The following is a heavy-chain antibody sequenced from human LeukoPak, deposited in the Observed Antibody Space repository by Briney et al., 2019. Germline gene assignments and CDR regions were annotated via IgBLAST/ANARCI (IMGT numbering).Heavy chain of an antibody. J-gene: IGHJ5*02. V-gene: IGHV3-9*01. CDR3: AKGASSGWYLGWFDP. Sequence: GRSLRLSCAASGFTFDDYAMHWVRQAPGKGLEWVSGISWNSGSIGYADSVKGRFTISRDNAKNSLYLQVNSLRAEDTALYYCAKGASSGWYLGWFDPWGRGTLVTVSS. CDR1: GFTFDDYA. CDR2: ISWNSGSI. D-gene: IGHD6-19*01.